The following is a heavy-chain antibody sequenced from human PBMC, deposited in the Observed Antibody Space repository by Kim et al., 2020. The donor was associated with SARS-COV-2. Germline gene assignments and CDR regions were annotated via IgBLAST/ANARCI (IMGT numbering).Heavy chain of an antibody. J-gene: IGHJ5*02. D-gene: IGHD3-10*01. V-gene: IGHV1-18*01. CDR3: ARWVDYGSGSYYNPTVSFDP. Sequence: ASVKVFCKASGYTFTSYGISWVRQAPGQGLEWMGWISAYNGNTNYAKKLQGRVTMTTDTSTSTAYMELRSLRSDDTAVYYCARWVDYGSGSYYNPTVSFDPWGQGTLVTVSS. CDR1: GYTFTSYG. CDR2: ISAYNGNT.